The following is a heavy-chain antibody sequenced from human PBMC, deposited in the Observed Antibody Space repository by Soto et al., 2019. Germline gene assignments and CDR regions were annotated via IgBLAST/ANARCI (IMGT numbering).Heavy chain of an antibody. J-gene: IGHJ4*02. CDR3: ASAEAGLGRRGYYFDY. CDR1: GFTFSSYA. D-gene: IGHD3-9*01. Sequence: QVQLVESGVGVVQPGRSLRLSCAASGFTFSSYAMHWVRQAPGKGLEWVAVISYDGSNKYYADSVKGRFTISRDNFTNTLYLQMNSLRAEDTAVYYGASAEAGLGRRGYYFDYWGQGTLVTVSS. CDR2: ISYDGSNK. V-gene: IGHV3-30-3*01.